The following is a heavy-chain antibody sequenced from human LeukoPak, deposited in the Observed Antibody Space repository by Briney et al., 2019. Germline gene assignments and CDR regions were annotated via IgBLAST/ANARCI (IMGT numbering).Heavy chain of an antibody. CDR2: IIPIFTTA. CDR1: GGTFNNYA. CDR3: ARDSYWDYYYMDV. Sequence: SVKVSCKASGGTFNNYAISWVRQAPGQGLEWVGGIIPIFTTANYAQKFQGRVTITADKSTNTAYMELSSLRSDDTAVYYCARDSYWDYYYMDVWGKGTTVTISS. J-gene: IGHJ6*03. D-gene: IGHD2-15*01. V-gene: IGHV1-69*06.